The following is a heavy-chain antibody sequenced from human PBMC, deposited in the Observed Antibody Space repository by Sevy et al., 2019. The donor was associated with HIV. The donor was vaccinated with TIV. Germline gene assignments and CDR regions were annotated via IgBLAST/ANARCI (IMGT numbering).Heavy chain of an antibody. D-gene: IGHD3-22*01. J-gene: IGHJ4*02. CDR1: GFTFSSYA. Sequence: GGSLRLSCAASGFTFSSYAMSWVRQAPGKGLEWVSAISGSGGSTYYADSVKGRFTISRDNSKNTLYLQMNSLRAEDTAVYYCAKITAVVEDCSGYFLPFAYWGQGTLVTVSS. CDR2: ISGSGGST. V-gene: IGHV3-23*01. CDR3: AKITAVVEDCSGYFLPFAY.